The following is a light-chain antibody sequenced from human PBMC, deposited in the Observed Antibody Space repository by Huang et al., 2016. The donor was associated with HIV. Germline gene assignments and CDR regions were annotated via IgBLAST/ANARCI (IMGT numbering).Light chain of an antibody. J-gene: IGKJ1*01. CDR1: QSIRKF. CDR3: QQTDSIPRT. Sequence: DIQMTQSPSSLSASVGDRVTIACRASQSIRKFLNWYQQKPGGAPKLLMHSASSLQSGVPSRFSGSGSGTDFTLTITSLQPEDFATYYCQQTDSIPRTFGQGTKVVIK. CDR2: SAS. V-gene: IGKV1-39*01.